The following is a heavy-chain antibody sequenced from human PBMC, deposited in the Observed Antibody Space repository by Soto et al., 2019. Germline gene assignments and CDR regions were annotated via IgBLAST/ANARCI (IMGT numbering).Heavy chain of an antibody. CDR3: ARDLPLTHPPYVPATAIPSVAFDY. J-gene: IGHJ4*02. CDR1: GGSISSYY. D-gene: IGHD2-2*02. Sequence: PSETLSLTCTVSGGSISSYYWSWIRQPPGKGLEWIGYIYYSGSTNYNPSLKSRVTISVDTSKNQFSLKLSSVTAADAAVYYCARDLPLTHPPYVPATAIPSVAFDYWGQGTLVTVSS. V-gene: IGHV4-59*01. CDR2: IYYSGST.